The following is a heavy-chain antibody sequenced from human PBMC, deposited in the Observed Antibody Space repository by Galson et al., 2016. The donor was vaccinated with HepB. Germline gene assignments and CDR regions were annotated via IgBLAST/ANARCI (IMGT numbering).Heavy chain of an antibody. CDR3: GRDVGGWNDGYWFDP. V-gene: IGHV4-31*03. D-gene: IGHD1-1*01. CDR1: GGSISSGGYY. Sequence: TLSLTCTVSGGSISSGGYYWSWLRQHPGKGLEWIGYIFYSGTADYNPSSKNRVTISVDTSKDQFSLRLESVTAADTAVCYCGRDVGGWNDGYWFDPWGQGILVTVSS. J-gene: IGHJ5*02. CDR2: IFYSGTA.